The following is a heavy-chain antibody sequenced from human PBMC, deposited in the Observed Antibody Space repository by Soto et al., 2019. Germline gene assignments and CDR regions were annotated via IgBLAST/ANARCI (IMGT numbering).Heavy chain of an antibody. CDR1: GGTFSSYA. V-gene: IGHV1-69*13. CDR3: AREIERSGSIAAQRAPAHYYYYGMDV. D-gene: IGHD6-6*01. J-gene: IGHJ6*02. CDR2: IIPIFGTA. Sequence: SVKVSCKASGGTFSSYAISWVRQAPGQGLEWMGGIIPIFGTANYAQKFQGRVTITADESTSTAYMELSSLRSEDTAVYYCAREIERSGSIAAQRAPAHYYYYGMDVWGQGTTVTVSS.